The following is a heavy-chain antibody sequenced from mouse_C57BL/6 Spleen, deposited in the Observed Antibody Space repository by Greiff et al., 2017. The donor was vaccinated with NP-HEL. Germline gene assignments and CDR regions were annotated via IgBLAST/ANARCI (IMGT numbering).Heavy chain of an antibody. Sequence: QVQLQQPGAELVKPGASVKLSCKASGYTFTSYWMQWVKQRPGQGLEWIGEIDPSDSYTNYNQKFKGKATLTVDTSSSTAYMQLSSLTSEDSAVYYCSRGGSGSFADWGQGTLVTVSA. V-gene: IGHV1-50*01. J-gene: IGHJ3*01. CDR1: GYTFTSYW. CDR3: SRGGSGSFAD. CDR2: IDPSDSYT. D-gene: IGHD3-2*02.